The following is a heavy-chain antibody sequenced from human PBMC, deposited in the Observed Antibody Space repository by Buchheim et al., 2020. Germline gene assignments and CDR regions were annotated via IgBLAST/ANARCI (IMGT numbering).Heavy chain of an antibody. D-gene: IGHD2-8*02. J-gene: IGHJ2*01. Sequence: EVQLLESGGGLVQPGGSLRLSCAASGFTFSSYAMSWVRQAPGKGLEWVSAISGSGGSTYYADSVKGRFTISRDNSKTTLYLQMNSLRAEDTAVYYCAKGDGGYCTGGVCYGFDLWGRGTL. CDR1: GFTFSSYA. CDR3: AKGDGGYCTGGVCYGFDL. CDR2: ISGSGGST. V-gene: IGHV3-23*01.